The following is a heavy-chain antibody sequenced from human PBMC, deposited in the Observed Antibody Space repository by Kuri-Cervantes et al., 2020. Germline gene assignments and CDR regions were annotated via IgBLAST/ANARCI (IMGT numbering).Heavy chain of an antibody. D-gene: IGHD3-22*01. V-gene: IGHV4-34*01. CDR3: ARAGAVIVVFDP. CDR1: GGSFSGYY. Sequence: ESLKISCAVYGGSFSGYYWSWIRQPPGKGLKWIGEINHSGSTNYNPSLKSRVTISVDTSKNQFSLKLSSVTAADTAVYYCARAGAVIVVFDPWGQGTLVTVSS. CDR2: INHSGST. J-gene: IGHJ5*02.